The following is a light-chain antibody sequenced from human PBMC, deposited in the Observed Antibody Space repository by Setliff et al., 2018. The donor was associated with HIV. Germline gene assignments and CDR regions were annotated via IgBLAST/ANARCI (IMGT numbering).Light chain of an antibody. J-gene: IGLJ1*01. CDR2: DVT. CDR1: SSDVGAYNY. CDR3: SSYTSSSTYV. V-gene: IGLV2-14*01. Sequence: SVLTQPASVSGSPGQSITISCTGTSSDVGAYNYVSWYQQHPGKAPKLMISDVTKRPSGVSNRFSGSKSGNTASLTISGLQAEDEADYYCSSYTSSSTYVFGTGTKVTVL.